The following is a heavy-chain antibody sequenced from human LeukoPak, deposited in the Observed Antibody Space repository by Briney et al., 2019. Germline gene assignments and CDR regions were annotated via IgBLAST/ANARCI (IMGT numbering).Heavy chain of an antibody. CDR1: GYTFNGYY. CDR3: ARGFGAAEYFQH. Sequence: ASVKVSCKASGYTFNGYYMHWVRQAPGQGLEWMGWINPNSGGTNYAQKFQGRVTMTRDTSISTAYMELSRLRSDDTAVYYCARGFGAAEYFQHWGQGTLVTVSS. J-gene: IGHJ1*01. CDR2: INPNSGGT. D-gene: IGHD1-26*01. V-gene: IGHV1-2*02.